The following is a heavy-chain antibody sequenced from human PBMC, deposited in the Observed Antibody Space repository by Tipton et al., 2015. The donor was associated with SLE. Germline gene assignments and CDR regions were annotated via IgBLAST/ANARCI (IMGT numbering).Heavy chain of an antibody. V-gene: IGHV4-4*07. Sequence: TLSLTCTVSGGSLSSYYWAWIRQPAGKGVGWIGRFYTGGYTKYNPSFENRVTVDASKDQFSLKLSSVTAADTAVYYCVICSPAGCAYFDYWGQGRLVTVSS. CDR2: FYTGGYT. J-gene: IGHJ4*02. D-gene: IGHD2-15*01. CDR1: GGSLSSYY. CDR3: VICSPAGCAYFDY.